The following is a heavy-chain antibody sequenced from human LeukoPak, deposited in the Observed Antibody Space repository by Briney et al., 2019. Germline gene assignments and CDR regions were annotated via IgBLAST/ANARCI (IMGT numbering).Heavy chain of an antibody. Sequence: SETLSLTCAVYGGSFSGYYWSWIRQPPGKGLEWIGEINHSGSTNYNPSLKSRVTISVDTSKNQFSLELSSVTAADTAVYYCARGGSGLNYYYYYGMDVWGQGTTVTVSS. CDR1: GGSFSGYY. V-gene: IGHV4-34*01. CDR3: ARGGSGLNYYYYYGMDV. CDR2: INHSGST. D-gene: IGHD1-14*01. J-gene: IGHJ6*02.